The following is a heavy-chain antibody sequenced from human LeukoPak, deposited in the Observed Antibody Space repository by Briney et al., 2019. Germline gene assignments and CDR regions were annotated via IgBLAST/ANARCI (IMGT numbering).Heavy chain of an antibody. Sequence: GGSLRLSCAASGFTFNSYTMNWVRQAPGKGLEWVSSISSSSSYIYDADSVEGRFTISRDNAKNSLYLQMNSLRAGDTAVYYCARGRLAGYSSSSDFDYWGQGTLVTVPS. J-gene: IGHJ4*02. CDR3: ARGRLAGYSSSSDFDY. V-gene: IGHV3-21*01. D-gene: IGHD6-13*01. CDR2: ISSSSSYI. CDR1: GFTFNSYT.